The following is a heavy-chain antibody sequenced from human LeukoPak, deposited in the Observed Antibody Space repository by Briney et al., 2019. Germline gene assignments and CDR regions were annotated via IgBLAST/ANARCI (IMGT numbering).Heavy chain of an antibody. D-gene: IGHD6-13*01. V-gene: IGHV1-2*02. CDR1: VYTFTVYY. CDR2: INLNSGGT. CDR3: ARDTSIAAAGSHSNYGMDV. Sequence: ASVKVSCKASVYTFTVYYMHWVRQAPGQGLEWMGWINLNSGGTNYAQKFQGRVTMTRDTSISTAYMELSRLRSDDTAVYYCARDTSIAAAGSHSNYGMDVWGQGTTVTVSS. J-gene: IGHJ6*02.